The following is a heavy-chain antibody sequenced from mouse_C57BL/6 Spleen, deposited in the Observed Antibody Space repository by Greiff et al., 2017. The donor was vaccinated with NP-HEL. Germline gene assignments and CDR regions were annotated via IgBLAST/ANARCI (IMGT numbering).Heavy chain of an antibody. CDR3: ASYYYGSSLYWYFDV. V-gene: IGHV1-20*01. CDR2: INPYNGDT. Sequence: EVQLQQSGPELVKPGDSVKISCKASGYSFTGYFMNWVMQSHGKSLEWIGRINPYNGDTFYNQKFKGKATLTVDKSSSTAHMELRSLTSEDSAVYYCASYYYGSSLYWYFDVWGTGTTVTVSS. CDR1: GYSFTGYF. J-gene: IGHJ1*03. D-gene: IGHD1-1*01.